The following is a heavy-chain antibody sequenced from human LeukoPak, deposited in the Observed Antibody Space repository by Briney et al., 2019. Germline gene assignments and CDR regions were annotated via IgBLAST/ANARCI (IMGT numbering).Heavy chain of an antibody. CDR2: ISSSGTTI. Sequence: GGSLRLSCAASGFTFSSYSMNWVRQAPEKGLEWVSYISSSGTTIHYADSVKGRFTISRENAKNSLYLQMNSLRAEDTAVYYCERDRSRMIWGQGTLVTVSS. V-gene: IGHV3-48*01. J-gene: IGHJ4*02. D-gene: IGHD2-2*01. CDR1: GFTFSSYS. CDR3: ERDRSRMI.